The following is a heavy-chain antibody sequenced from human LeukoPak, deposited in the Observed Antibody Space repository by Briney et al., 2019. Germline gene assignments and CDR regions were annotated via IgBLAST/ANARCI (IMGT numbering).Heavy chain of an antibody. CDR2: IYPGDSDT. J-gene: IGHJ4*02. D-gene: IGHD2/OR15-2a*01. CDR3: ARAHSIELPSSEYYFDY. Sequence: GESLKISCKGSGYSFTSYWIGWVRQMPGKGLEWMGIIYPGDSDTRCSPSLQGQVTISADKSISTAYLQWSSLKASDTAMYYCARAHSIELPSSEYYFDYWGQGTLVTVSS. V-gene: IGHV5-51*01. CDR1: GYSFTSYW.